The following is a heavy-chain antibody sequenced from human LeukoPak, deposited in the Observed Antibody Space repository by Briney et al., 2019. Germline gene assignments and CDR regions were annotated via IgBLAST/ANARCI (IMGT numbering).Heavy chain of an antibody. CDR1: GFTVSSNY. Sequence: GGSLRLSCAASGFTVSSNYMSWVRQAPGKGLEWVSIIYSGGSTFYADSVKGRFTISRDNSKSTLYLQMNSLRAEDTAVYYCARGGSYLSAFDIWGQGTMVTVSS. D-gene: IGHD1-26*01. CDR2: IYSGGST. J-gene: IGHJ3*02. CDR3: ARGGSYLSAFDI. V-gene: IGHV3-53*01.